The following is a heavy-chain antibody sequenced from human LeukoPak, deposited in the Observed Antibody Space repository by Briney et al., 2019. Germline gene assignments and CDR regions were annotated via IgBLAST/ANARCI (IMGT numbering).Heavy chain of an antibody. CDR2: ISGSGGST. Sequence: PGGSLRLSCAASGFTFSSYAMSWVRKAPAKGLEWVSAISGSGGSTYYADSVKGRFTISRDNSKNTLYLQMNSLRAEDTAVYYCAKGTDCSSTSCYFYFDYWGQGTLVTVSS. V-gene: IGHV3-23*01. CDR3: AKGTDCSSTSCYFYFDY. J-gene: IGHJ4*02. D-gene: IGHD2-2*01. CDR1: GFTFSSYA.